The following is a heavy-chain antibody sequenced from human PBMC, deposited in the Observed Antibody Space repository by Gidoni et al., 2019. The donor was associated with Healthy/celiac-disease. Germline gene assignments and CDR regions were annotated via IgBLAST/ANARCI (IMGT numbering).Heavy chain of an antibody. V-gene: IGHV3-21*01. J-gene: IGHJ4*02. Sequence: EVQLVESGGGLVKPGGSLRLSCAASRFPFSDYGMNWVRQAPGKGLEWVSSISSSGSYIYYSDSVKGRFTISRDNARNSLYLQMNSLKADDTAVYYCAREPGGYNFDYWGQGTLVTVSS. CDR2: ISSSGSYI. CDR3: AREPGGYNFDY. CDR1: RFPFSDYG. D-gene: IGHD3-10*01.